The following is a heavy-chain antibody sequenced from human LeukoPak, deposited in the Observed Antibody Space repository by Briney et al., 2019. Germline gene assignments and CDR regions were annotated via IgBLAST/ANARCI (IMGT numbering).Heavy chain of an antibody. CDR3: ARSPRSMVRGVITHDY. V-gene: IGHV3-21*01. CDR2: ISSSSSSYI. D-gene: IGHD3-10*01. Sequence: GGSLRLSCAASGFTFSSYSMNWVRQAPGKGLEWVSSISSSSSSYIYYANSVKGRFTISRDNAKNSLYLQMNSLRAEDTAVYYCARSPRSMVRGVITHDYWGQGALVTVSS. J-gene: IGHJ4*02. CDR1: GFTFSSYS.